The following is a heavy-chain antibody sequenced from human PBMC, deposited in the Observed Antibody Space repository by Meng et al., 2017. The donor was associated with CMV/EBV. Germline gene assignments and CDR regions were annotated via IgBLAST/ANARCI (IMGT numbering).Heavy chain of an antibody. V-gene: IGHV1-69*05. CDR1: VGTFSSYA. CDR3: ARAAGPLQGYSYSF. Sequence: SVKVSCKASVGTFSSYAISWVRQAPGQVLEWMGGIIPIFGTANYAQKFQGRVTITTDESTSTAYMELSSLRSEDTAVYYCARAAGPLQGYSYSFWGQGTLVTVSS. CDR2: IIPIFGTA. J-gene: IGHJ4*02. D-gene: IGHD5-18*01.